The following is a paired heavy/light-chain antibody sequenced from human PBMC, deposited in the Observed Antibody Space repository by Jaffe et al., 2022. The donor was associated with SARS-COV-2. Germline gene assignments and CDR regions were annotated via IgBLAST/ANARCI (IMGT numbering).Heavy chain of an antibody. CDR2: IYWDDDK. CDR3: VQRRGGTSWADY. V-gene: IGHV2-5*02. CDR1: GFSLSSTGVG. J-gene: IGHJ4*02. D-gene: IGHD1-26*01. Sequence: QITLKESGPTLMKPTQTLTLTCTLSGFSLSSTGVGVGWIRQPPGKALEWLAVIYWDDDKRYSPSLKSRLTISKDTSKNQVVLTMTNMDPVDTATYYCVQRRGGTSWADYWGQGTLVTVSS.
Light chain of an antibody. CDR2: EVT. J-gene: IGLJ1*01. CDR1: SSDVGGYDY. CDR3: SSYAGSNSLGV. V-gene: IGLV2-8*01. Sequence: QSALSQPPSASGSPGQSVTISCTGTSSDVGGYDYVSWYQHHPGKAPKLMIFEVTKRPSGVPDRFSGSKSGNTASLTVSGLQAEDEAEYFCSSYAGSNSLGVFGTGTKVTVL.